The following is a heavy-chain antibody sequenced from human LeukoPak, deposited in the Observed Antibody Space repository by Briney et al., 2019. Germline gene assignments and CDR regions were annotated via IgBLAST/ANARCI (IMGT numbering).Heavy chain of an antibody. V-gene: IGHV3-66*01. Sequence: PGGSLRLSCAASGFTVSSNYMSWVRQAPGKGLKWVSVIYSGGSTYYADSVKGRFAISRDNSKNTVYLQMNSLRAEDTAVYYCARNGYSSNWYDYWGQGTLVTVSS. D-gene: IGHD6-13*01. CDR3: ARNGYSSNWYDY. CDR1: GFTVSSNY. J-gene: IGHJ5*01. CDR2: IYSGGST.